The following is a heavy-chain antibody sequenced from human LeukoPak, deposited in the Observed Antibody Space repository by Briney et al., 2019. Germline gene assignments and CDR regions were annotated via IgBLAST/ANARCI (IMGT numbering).Heavy chain of an antibody. D-gene: IGHD5-24*01. CDR2: FYIDGNT. Sequence: GGSLRLSCAASGFTFSSYSMNWVRQAPGKGLEWVSVFYIDGNTYYADSVKGRFTISRDNSKNTVYLQMNSLRAEDTAVYYCARGDGYNFFDYWGQGTLVTVSS. J-gene: IGHJ4*02. CDR3: ARGDGYNFFDY. CDR1: GFTFSSYS. V-gene: IGHV3-66*01.